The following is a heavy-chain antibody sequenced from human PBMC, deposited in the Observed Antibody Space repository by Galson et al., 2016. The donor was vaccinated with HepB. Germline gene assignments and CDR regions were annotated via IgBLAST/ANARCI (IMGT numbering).Heavy chain of an antibody. CDR2: VRASGNGGST. D-gene: IGHD3-22*01. V-gene: IGHV3-23*01. Sequence: SLRLSCAASGFTSSNYDMSWVRQAPGKGLQWVSVVRASGNGGSTHYADSVKGRFTISRDTSKNTLYLQMNSLRAEDTAVYYCAILGMYYRDTSDYFTEDFWGQGTLDTVSS. J-gene: IGHJ4*02. CDR3: AILGMYYRDTSDYFTEDF. CDR1: GFTSSNYD.